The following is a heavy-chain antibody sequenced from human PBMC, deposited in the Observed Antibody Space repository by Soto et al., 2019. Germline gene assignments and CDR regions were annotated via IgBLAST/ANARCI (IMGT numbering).Heavy chain of an antibody. V-gene: IGHV1-69*13. Sequence: SVKVSCKASGGTFSSYAISWVRQAPGQGLEWMGGIIPIFGTANCAQKFQGRVTITADESTSTAYMELSSLRSEDTAVYYCARKEQQQLGAYYYYGMDVWGQGTTVTVSS. CDR3: ARKEQQQLGAYYYYGMDV. J-gene: IGHJ6*02. D-gene: IGHD6-13*01. CDR2: IIPIFGTA. CDR1: GGTFSSYA.